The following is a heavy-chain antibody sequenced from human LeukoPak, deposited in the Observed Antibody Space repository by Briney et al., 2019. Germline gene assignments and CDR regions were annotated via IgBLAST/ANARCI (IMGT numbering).Heavy chain of an antibody. CDR1: GGSISSYY. CDR3: ARGGSSWSSDAFDI. CDR2: IYYSGST. D-gene: IGHD6-13*01. V-gene: IGHV4-59*01. J-gene: IGHJ3*02. Sequence: SETLSLTCTVSGGSISSYYWSWIRQPPGKGLEWIGYIYYSGSTNYNPSLKSRVTISVDTSKNQFSLKLSSVTAADTAVYYCARGGSSWSSDAFDIWGQGTMVTVSS.